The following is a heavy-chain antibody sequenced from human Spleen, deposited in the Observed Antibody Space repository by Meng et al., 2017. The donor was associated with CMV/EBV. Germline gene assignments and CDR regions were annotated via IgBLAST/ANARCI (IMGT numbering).Heavy chain of an antibody. Sequence: SVKVSCKASGGTFSSYTISWVRQAPGQGLEWMGRIIPILGIANYAQKFQGRVTITADKSTSTAYMELSSLRSEDTAVYYCAREGYGGNSAPSPEFDYWGQGTLVTVSS. D-gene: IGHD4-23*01. V-gene: IGHV1-69*04. J-gene: IGHJ4*02. CDR1: GGTFSSYT. CDR3: AREGYGGNSAPSPEFDY. CDR2: IIPILGIA.